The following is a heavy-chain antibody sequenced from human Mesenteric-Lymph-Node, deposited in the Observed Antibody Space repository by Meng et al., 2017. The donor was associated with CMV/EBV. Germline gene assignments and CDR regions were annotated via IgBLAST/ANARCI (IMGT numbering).Heavy chain of an antibody. CDR3: ARHLIAYCTSTSCSSGMDV. D-gene: IGHD2-2*01. J-gene: IGHJ6*02. CDR1: GGSISTYY. V-gene: IGHV4-59*01. Sequence: GSLRLSCTVSGGSISTYYWSWIRQSPVRGLEWLGYISNSGSTNYNPSLKSRVTISRDTSKNQFSLMLSSVTAADTAVYYCARHLIAYCTSTSCSSGMDVWGQGTTVTVSS. CDR2: ISNSGST.